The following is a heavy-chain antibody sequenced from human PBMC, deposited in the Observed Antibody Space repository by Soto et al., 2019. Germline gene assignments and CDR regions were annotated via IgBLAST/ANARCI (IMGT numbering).Heavy chain of an antibody. Sequence: ASVKVSCKASGYTFTSYGLSWVRQAPGQGLEWMGWISAYNGNTNYAQNLQGRVTMTTDTSTSTAYMELRSLRSDDTAVYFCARDRPFSSSWETIDHWGQGTLVTVSS. CDR2: ISAYNGNT. D-gene: IGHD6-13*01. J-gene: IGHJ4*02. CDR1: GYTFTSYG. CDR3: ARDRPFSSSWETIDH. V-gene: IGHV1-18*04.